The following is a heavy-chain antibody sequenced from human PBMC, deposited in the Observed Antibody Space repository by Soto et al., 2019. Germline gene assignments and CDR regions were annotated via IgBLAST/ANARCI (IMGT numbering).Heavy chain of an antibody. CDR2: ISGGGSDS. J-gene: IGHJ4*02. D-gene: IGHD1-7*01. Sequence: GGSLRLSCAASGFTFGSYAMSWVRQAPGKGLEWVSAISGGGSDSYYADSVKGRFTISRDNSKNTLYLQVNSLRAEDTAVYFCVKEGTGTTSAVFDYWGQGTLVTVSS. CDR3: VKEGTGTTSAVFDY. V-gene: IGHV3-23*01. CDR1: GFTFGSYA.